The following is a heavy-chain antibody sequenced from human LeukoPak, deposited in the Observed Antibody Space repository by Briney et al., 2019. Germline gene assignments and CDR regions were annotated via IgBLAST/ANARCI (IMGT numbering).Heavy chain of an antibody. CDR3: ARATYGDYDEYYFDY. CDR2: IYSGGST. D-gene: IGHD4-17*01. J-gene: IGHJ4*02. Sequence: QPGGSLRLSCAASGFTVSSNYMSWVRQAPGKGLEWVSVIYSGGSTYYADSVKGRFTISRDNSKNTLYLQMNSLRAEDTAVYYCARATYGDYDEYYFDYWGQGTLVTVSS. V-gene: IGHV3-53*01. CDR1: GFTVSSNY.